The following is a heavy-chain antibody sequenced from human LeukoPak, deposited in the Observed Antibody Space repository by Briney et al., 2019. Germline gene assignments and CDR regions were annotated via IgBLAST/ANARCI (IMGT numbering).Heavy chain of an antibody. J-gene: IGHJ6*03. CDR1: GFTFSTYT. CDR3: ARDLYYYYYMDV. V-gene: IGHV3-21*06. CDR2: ISSSSEYI. Sequence: PGGSLRLSCSASGFTFSTYTMNWVRQAPGKGLEWVSSISSSSEYIYYADSVRGRFSVSRDNAKNSLYLQMNSLRAEDTAVYYCARDLYYYYYMDVWGRGTTVTISS.